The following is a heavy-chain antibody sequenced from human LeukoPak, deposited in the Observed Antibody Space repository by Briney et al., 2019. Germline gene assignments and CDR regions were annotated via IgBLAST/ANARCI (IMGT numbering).Heavy chain of an antibody. CDR1: GFTFSTYS. V-gene: IGHV3-48*01. CDR3: ARGFGSGSYYH. CDR2: ISSSSSII. D-gene: IGHD3-10*01. Sequence: GGSLRLSCTASGFTFSTYSINWVRQAPGKGLEWVSYISSSSSIIYYADSVKGRFTISRDNAKDSLYLQMNSLRAEDTAVYYCARGFGSGSYYHWGQGTLVTVSS. J-gene: IGHJ5*02.